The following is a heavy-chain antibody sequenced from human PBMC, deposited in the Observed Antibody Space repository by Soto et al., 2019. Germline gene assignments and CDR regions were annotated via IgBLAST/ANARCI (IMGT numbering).Heavy chain of an antibody. V-gene: IGHV4-34*01. J-gene: IGHJ4*02. CDR3: ARGPRVAGYFDY. CDR2: INHSGST. Sequence: PSETMSLTCAVYGGSFSGYYWSWIRQPPGKGLEWIGEINHSGSTNYNPSLKSRVTISVDTSKNQFSLKLSSVTAADTAVYYCARGPRVAGYFDYWGQGTLVTVSS. CDR1: GGSFSGYY. D-gene: IGHD6-19*01.